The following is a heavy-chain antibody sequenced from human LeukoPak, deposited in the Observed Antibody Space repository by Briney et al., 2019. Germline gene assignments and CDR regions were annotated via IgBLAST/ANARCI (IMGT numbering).Heavy chain of an antibody. Sequence: SETLSLTCTVSGGSIGRSSYYWGWIRQPPGKGLEWIGNIYYSGSTNYSPSLKSRVTISIDMSKNQFSLKLSSVTAADTAVYYCARVAAKTVDYWGQGTLVTVSP. D-gene: IGHD2-15*01. CDR3: ARVAAKTVDY. J-gene: IGHJ4*02. CDR2: IYYSGST. CDR1: GGSIGRSSYY. V-gene: IGHV4-39*07.